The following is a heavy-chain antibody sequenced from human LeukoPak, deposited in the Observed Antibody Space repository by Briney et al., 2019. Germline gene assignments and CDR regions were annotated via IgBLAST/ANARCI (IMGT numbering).Heavy chain of an antibody. CDR1: GGSFTTYY. Sequence: SETLSLTCTVSGGSFTTYYWSWIRQPAGRGLEWIGHIDSSGTTNYNPSLKSRATMSTDPSKNQFSLKLSSVTAADTAIYYCARDAKYYYGSRTFFFYEHWGQGTLLTVSS. D-gene: IGHD3-10*01. V-gene: IGHV4-4*07. J-gene: IGHJ4*02. CDR2: IDSSGTT. CDR3: ARDAKYYYGSRTFFFYEH.